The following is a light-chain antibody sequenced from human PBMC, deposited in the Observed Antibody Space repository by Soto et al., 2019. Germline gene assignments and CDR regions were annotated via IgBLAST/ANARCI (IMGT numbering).Light chain of an antibody. V-gene: IGKV3-15*01. CDR1: QSVSSN. CDR2: GAS. Sequence: EIVMTQSPFTLSVSPGERATLSCRASQSVSSNLAWYQQKPGQAPRLLIYGASTRATGIPARFRGSGSGTEFTLTISSLQSEDFAVYYCQHYNNWPPWTFGQGTKV. CDR3: QHYNNWPPWT. J-gene: IGKJ1*01.